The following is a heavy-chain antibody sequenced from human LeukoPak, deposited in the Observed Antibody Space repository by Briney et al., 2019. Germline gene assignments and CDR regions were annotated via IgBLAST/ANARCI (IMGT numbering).Heavy chain of an antibody. Sequence: GPVKVSCKASGYTFTSYDINWVRQATGQGLEWMGWMNPNSGNTGYAQKFQGRVTMTRNTSISTAYMELSSLRSEDTAVYYCARDLRLGYCSSTSCSSDAFDIWGQGTMVTVSS. V-gene: IGHV1-8*01. J-gene: IGHJ3*02. CDR3: ARDLRLGYCSSTSCSSDAFDI. CDR1: GYTFTSYD. CDR2: MNPNSGNT. D-gene: IGHD2-2*01.